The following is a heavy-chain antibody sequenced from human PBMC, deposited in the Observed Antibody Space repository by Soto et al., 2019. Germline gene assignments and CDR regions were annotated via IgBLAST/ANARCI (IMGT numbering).Heavy chain of an antibody. CDR1: GFTFSSYA. CDR2: ISGSGGST. D-gene: IGHD3-10*01. V-gene: IGHV3-23*01. Sequence: LRLSCAASGFTFSSYAMSWVRQAPGKGLEWVSAISGSGGSTYYADSVKGRFTISRDNSKNTLYLQMNSLRAEDTAVYYCARITMVRGVSDYWGQGTLVTVSS. J-gene: IGHJ4*02. CDR3: ARITMVRGVSDY.